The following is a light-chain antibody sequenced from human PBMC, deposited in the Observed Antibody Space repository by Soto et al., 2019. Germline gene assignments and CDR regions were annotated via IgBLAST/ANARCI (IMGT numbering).Light chain of an antibody. CDR2: AAS. Sequence: DIQMTQSPSSLSASLGDRVTITCRASQSISSYLDWYQQKPGKAPKLLIYAASSLQSGVPSRFCSSGSGTDLSSIISSLQPEDFATYYCQQSYSTPLTFGGGTKVEIK. CDR3: QQSYSTPLT. V-gene: IGKV1-39*01. CDR1: QSISSY. J-gene: IGKJ4*01.